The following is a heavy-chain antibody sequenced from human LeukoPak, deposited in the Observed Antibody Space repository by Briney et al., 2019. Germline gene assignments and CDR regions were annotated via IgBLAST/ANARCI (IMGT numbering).Heavy chain of an antibody. CDR1: GYTFTNYA. J-gene: IGHJ4*02. V-gene: IGHV7-4-1*02. D-gene: IGHD3-22*01. Sequence: GASVKVSCKASGYTFTNYAMNWVRQAPGQGLEWMGWINTNTGNPTYAQGFTGRFVFSLDTSVSTAYLQISSLKAEDTAVYYCARVPANYYDSSGYSEGLYYFDYWGQGTLVTVSS. CDR3: ARVPANYYDSSGYSEGLYYFDY. CDR2: INTNTGNP.